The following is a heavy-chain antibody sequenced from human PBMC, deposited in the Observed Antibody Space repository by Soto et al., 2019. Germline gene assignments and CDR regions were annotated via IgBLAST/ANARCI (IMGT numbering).Heavy chain of an antibody. CDR2: INPILGIT. J-gene: IGHJ4*02. CDR1: GYMFTNYF. D-gene: IGHD6-19*01. Sequence: SVKVSWKASGYMFTNYFMHWVRQAPGQGLEWMGLINPILGITNYAQKFQGRVTITADTSTSTAYMELSSLRSEDTAVYYCAITAYSSGWYGDYWGQGTLVTVSS. CDR3: AITAYSSGWYGDY. V-gene: IGHV1-69*10.